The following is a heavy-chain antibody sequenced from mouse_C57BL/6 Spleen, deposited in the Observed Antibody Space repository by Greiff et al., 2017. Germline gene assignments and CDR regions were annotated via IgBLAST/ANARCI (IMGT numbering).Heavy chain of an antibody. D-gene: IGHD1-1*01. CDR1: GFSLTSYG. J-gene: IGHJ4*01. V-gene: IGHV2-2*01. Sequence: VKLQQSGPGLVQPSQSLSITCTVSGFSLTSYGVHWVRQSPGKGLEWLGVIWRGGSTDYNAAFISRLSISKDNSKSQVFFKMNSLQADDTAIYYCARIYDGRHYAMDDWGQGTSVTVAS. CDR3: ARIYDGRHYAMDD. CDR2: IWRGGST.